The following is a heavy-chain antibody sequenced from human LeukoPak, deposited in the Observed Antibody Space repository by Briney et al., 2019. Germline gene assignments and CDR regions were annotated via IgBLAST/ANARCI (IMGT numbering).Heavy chain of an antibody. Sequence: ASVKVSCKASGYTFTNYAMNWVRQAPGQGLEWMGWINTNTGNPTYAQGFTGRCVFSLDTSVSTAYLQISSLKAEDTAVYYCAREYCSGGSCYSYFDYWGQGTLVTVSS. D-gene: IGHD2-15*01. CDR2: INTNTGNP. V-gene: IGHV7-4-1*02. CDR3: AREYCSGGSCYSYFDY. J-gene: IGHJ4*02. CDR1: GYTFTNYA.